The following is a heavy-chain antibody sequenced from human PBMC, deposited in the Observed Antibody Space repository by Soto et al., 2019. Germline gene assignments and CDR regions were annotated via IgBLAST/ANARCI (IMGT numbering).Heavy chain of an antibody. CDR2: IWYDGSNK. CDR1: GFTFSSYG. J-gene: IGHJ6*02. Sequence: SLRLSCAASGFTFSSYGMHWVRQAPGKGLEWVAVIWYDGSNKYYADSVKGRFTISRDNSKNTLYLQMNSLRAEDTAVYYCARDRGKGYYYGMDVWGQGTTVTVSS. D-gene: IGHD3-10*01. CDR3: ARDRGKGYYYGMDV. V-gene: IGHV3-33*01.